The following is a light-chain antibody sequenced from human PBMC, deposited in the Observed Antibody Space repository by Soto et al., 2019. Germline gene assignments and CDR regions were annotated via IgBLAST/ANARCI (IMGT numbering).Light chain of an antibody. V-gene: IGLV1-47*01. Sequence: QTVVTQPPSASGTPGQRVTISCSGSTSNIGHNYVCWYQQLPGSTPKLLILRSDQRPSGVPDRFSGSKSGTSASLTIGGLRSEDEADYYCASWDDSLSGFVFGTGTQLTVL. J-gene: IGLJ1*01. CDR1: TSNIGHNY. CDR2: RSD. CDR3: ASWDDSLSGFV.